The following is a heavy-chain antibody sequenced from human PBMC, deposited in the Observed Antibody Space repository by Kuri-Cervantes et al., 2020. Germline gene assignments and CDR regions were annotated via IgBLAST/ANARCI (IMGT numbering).Heavy chain of an antibody. CDR3: AKSIGGRPG. Sequence: LSLTCAASGFTFSNFWMAWIRQAPGKGLEWVSYISSSSSTIYYADSVKGRFTISRDNAKNSLYLQMNSLRDEDTAVYYCAKSIGGRPGWGQGTLVTVSS. J-gene: IGHJ4*02. CDR2: ISSSSSTI. CDR1: GFTFSNFW. V-gene: IGHV3-48*02. D-gene: IGHD6-6*01.